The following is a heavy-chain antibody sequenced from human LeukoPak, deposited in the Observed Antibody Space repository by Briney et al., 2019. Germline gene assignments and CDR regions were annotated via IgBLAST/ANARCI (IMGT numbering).Heavy chain of an antibody. J-gene: IGHJ6*02. V-gene: IGHV1-2*02. CDR2: INPNSGGT. D-gene: IGHD3-10*01. CDR3: ASVYYGSGSYPRLYYYYGMDV. Sequence: GASVKVSCKASGYTFTGYYMHWVRQAPGQGLEWMGWINPNSGGTNYAQKFQGRVTMTRDTSISTAYMELSGLRSDDTAVYYCASVYYGSGSYPRLYYYYGMDVWGQGTTVTVSS. CDR1: GYTFTGYY.